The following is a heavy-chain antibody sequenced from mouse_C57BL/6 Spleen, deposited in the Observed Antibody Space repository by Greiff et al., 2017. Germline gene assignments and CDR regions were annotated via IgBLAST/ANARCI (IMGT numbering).Heavy chain of an antibody. D-gene: IGHD1-1*01. CDR3: ARDYYGSGRRAMDY. Sequence: QVQLQQSGAELARPGASVKLSCKASGYTFTSYGISWVKQRTGQGLEWIGEIYPRSGHIYYNEKFTGMATLTADKSSSTAYMVLRSLTSDDSAVYFCARDYYGSGRRAMDYWGQGTSVTVSS. J-gene: IGHJ4*01. CDR1: GYTFTSYG. CDR2: IYPRSGHI. V-gene: IGHV1-81*01.